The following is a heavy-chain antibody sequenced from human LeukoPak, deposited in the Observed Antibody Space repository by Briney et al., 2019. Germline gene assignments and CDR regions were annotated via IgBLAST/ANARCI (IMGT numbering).Heavy chain of an antibody. V-gene: IGHV3-33*01. J-gene: IGHJ4*02. CDR1: GFTFSSYG. Sequence: PGGSLRLSCAASGFTFSSYGMHWVRQAPGKGLEWVAVIWYDGSNKYYADSVKGRFTISRDNSKNTLYLQMNSLRAEDTAVYYCARDRNYYDSSGYYSDYWGQGTLVTVSS. CDR2: IWYDGSNK. D-gene: IGHD3-22*01. CDR3: ARDRNYYDSSGYYSDY.